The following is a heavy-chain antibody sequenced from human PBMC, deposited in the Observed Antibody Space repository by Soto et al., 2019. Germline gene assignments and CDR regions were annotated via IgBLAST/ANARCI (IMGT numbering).Heavy chain of an antibody. CDR2: ISSSGSTI. J-gene: IGHJ6*03. V-gene: IGHV3-11*01. CDR1: GFTFSDYY. CDR3: ARDGSYSSGWPRKEPYYYYYYMDV. D-gene: IGHD6-19*01. Sequence: GGSLRLSCAASGFTFSDYYMSWIRQAPGKGLEWVSYISSSGSTIYYADSVKGRFTISRDNAKNSLYLQMNSLRAEDTAVYYCARDGSYSSGWPRKEPYYYYYYMDVWGKGTTVTVSS.